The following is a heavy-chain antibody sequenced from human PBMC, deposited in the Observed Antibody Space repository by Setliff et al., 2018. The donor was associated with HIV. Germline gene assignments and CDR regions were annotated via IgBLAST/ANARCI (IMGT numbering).Heavy chain of an antibody. V-gene: IGHV5-51*01. CDR1: GYSFTSYW. D-gene: IGHD1-20*01. CDR3: ASSITVAGGRSFYYYAMDV. Sequence: GESLKISCKASGYSFTSYWIGWVRQMPGKGLEWMGIINPGDSDIRYSPSFRGQVTISVDKSINTAYLQWSSLRASDTAMYYCASSITVAGGRSFYYYAMDVWGQGTTVTVSS. J-gene: IGHJ6*02. CDR2: INPGDSDI.